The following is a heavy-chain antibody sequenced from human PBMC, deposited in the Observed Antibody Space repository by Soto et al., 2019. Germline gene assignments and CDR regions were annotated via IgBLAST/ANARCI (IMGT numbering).Heavy chain of an antibody. CDR1: GGSFSGYY. CDR2: INHSGST. J-gene: IGHJ4*02. Sequence: LSLTCAVYGGSFSGYYWSWIRQPPGKGLEWIGEINHSGSTNYNPSLKSRVTISVDTSKNQFSLKLSSVTAADTAVYYCARGLWRGLDYWGQGTLVTVSS. V-gene: IGHV4-34*01. CDR3: ARGLWRGLDY. D-gene: IGHD1-1*01.